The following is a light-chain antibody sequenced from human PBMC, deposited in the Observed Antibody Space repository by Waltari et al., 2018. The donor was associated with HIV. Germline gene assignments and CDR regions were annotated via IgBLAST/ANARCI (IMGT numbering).Light chain of an antibody. CDR3: QSYDTGLV. CDR2: GDS. CDR1: SPHHGSGYD. J-gene: IGLJ2*01. Sequence: QSVLTQPPSVSGAPGQRVALSSTGRSPHHGSGYDVHWYQHVPGTAPKLLIFGDSNRPSGVPDRFSGSKSGTSASLAITGLQAEDEADYYCQSYDTGLVFGGGTKLTVL. V-gene: IGLV1-40*01.